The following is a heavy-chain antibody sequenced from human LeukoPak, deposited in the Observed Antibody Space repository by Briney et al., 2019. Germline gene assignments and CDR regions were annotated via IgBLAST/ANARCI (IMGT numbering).Heavy chain of an antibody. J-gene: IGHJ6*02. D-gene: IGHD2-15*01. CDR2: ISSSSSTI. V-gene: IGHV3-48*04. CDR3: ARDDIVVVVAAQGDYYYYGMDV. Sequence: GGSLRLSWAASGFTFSSYSMNWVRQAPGKGLEWVSYISSSSSTIYYADSVKGRFTISRDNAKNSLYLQMNSLRAEDTAVYYCARDDIVVVVAAQGDYYYYGMDVWGQGTTVTVSS. CDR1: GFTFSSYS.